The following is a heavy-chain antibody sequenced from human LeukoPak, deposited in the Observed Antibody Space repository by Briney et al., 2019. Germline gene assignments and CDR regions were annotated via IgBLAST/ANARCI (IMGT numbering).Heavy chain of an antibody. Sequence: SVKVSCKASGGTFSSYAISWVRQAPGQGLEWMGRIIPILGIANYAQKFQGRVTITADKSTSTAYMELSSLRSEDTAVYYCARTTSGSYYGMDVWGQGTTVTVSS. V-gene: IGHV1-69*04. D-gene: IGHD1-1*01. CDR1: GGTFSSYA. CDR2: IIPILGIA. J-gene: IGHJ6*02. CDR3: ARTTSGSYYGMDV.